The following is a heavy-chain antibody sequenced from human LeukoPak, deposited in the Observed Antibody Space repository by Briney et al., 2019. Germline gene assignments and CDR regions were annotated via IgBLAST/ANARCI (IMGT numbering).Heavy chain of an antibody. CDR3: VRVFSSRYYMDV. CDR1: GGTFSSYA. CDR2: IIPIFGTA. V-gene: IGHV1-69*13. Sequence: GASVKVSCKASGGTFSSYAISWVRQAPGQGLEWMGGIIPIFGTANYAQEFQGRVTITADESTTTAYMELSSLRSEDTAVYYCVRVFSSRYYMDVWGKGTTVTISS. D-gene: IGHD3-22*01. J-gene: IGHJ6*03.